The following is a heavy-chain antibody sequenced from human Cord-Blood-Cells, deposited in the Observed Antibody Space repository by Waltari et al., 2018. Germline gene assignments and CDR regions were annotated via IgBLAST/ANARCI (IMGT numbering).Heavy chain of an antibody. V-gene: IGHV3-9*01. D-gene: IGHD6-13*01. Sequence: EVQLVESGGGLVQPGRSLRLSCAASGFTFDDYAMHWVRQAPGKGLEWVSGISWNSGSIGYADSVKGRVTISRDNAKNSLYLQMNSLRAEDTALYYCAKDTHSSSWYAFDIWGQGTMVTVSS. J-gene: IGHJ3*02. CDR3: AKDTHSSSWYAFDI. CDR1: GFTFDDYA. CDR2: ISWNSGSI.